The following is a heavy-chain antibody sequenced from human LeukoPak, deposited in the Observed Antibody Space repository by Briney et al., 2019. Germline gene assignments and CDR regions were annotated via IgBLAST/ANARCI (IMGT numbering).Heavy chain of an antibody. D-gene: IGHD3-16*01. Sequence: GGSLRLSCAASGFSFSTYWMSWVPQAPGKGLEWVANIKQDGSEKYYVDSVKGRFTISRDNTKNSLYLQMNSLRAEDTAVYYCAVNRWGVVAGSDYWGQGTLVTVSS. CDR3: AVNRWGVVAGSDY. V-gene: IGHV3-7*03. CDR1: GFSFSTYW. CDR2: IKQDGSEK. J-gene: IGHJ4*02.